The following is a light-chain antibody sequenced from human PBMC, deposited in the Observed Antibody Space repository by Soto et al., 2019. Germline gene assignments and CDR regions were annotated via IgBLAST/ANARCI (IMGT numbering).Light chain of an antibody. V-gene: IGKV1-39*01. Sequence: DIQMTQSPCSLSASVGDRVTITCRANQSISSYLNWYQQKPGKAPKLLIYAASSLQSGVPSRFSGSGSGTDFTLTISSLQPKDFATYYCQQSYSTSVTFGQGTKLEIK. J-gene: IGKJ2*01. CDR2: AAS. CDR3: QQSYSTSVT. CDR1: QSISSY.